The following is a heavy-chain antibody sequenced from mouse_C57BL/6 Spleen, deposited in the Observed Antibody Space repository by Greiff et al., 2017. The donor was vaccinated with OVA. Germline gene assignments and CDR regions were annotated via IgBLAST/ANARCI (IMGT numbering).Heavy chain of an antibody. Sequence: VKLQESGAELVKPGASVKMSCKASGYTFTTYPIEWMKQNHGKSLEWIGNFHPYNDDTKYNEKFKGKATLTVEKSSSTVYLELSRLTSDDSAVYYCARRNDGYPWFAYWGQGTLVTVSA. CDR1: GYTFTTYP. CDR2: FHPYNDDT. J-gene: IGHJ3*01. V-gene: IGHV1-47*01. D-gene: IGHD2-3*01. CDR3: ARRNDGYPWFAY.